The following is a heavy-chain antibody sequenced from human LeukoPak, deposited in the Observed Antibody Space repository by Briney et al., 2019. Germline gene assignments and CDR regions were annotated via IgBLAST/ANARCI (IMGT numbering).Heavy chain of an antibody. CDR1: GGSISNGGYY. CDR3: ARGGIQLWTYYFDY. Sequence: SQTLSLTCTVSGGSISNGGYYWSWIRQHPGKGLEWIGYFYYTGSTFYNPSLESRVTISIDTSKNQFSLKLSSVTAADTAVYFCARGGIQLWTYYFDYWGQGTLVTVSS. V-gene: IGHV4-31*03. J-gene: IGHJ4*02. D-gene: IGHD5-18*01. CDR2: FYYTGST.